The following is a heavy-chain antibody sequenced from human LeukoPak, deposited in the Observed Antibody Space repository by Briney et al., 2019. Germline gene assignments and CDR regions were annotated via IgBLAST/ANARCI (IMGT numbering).Heavy chain of an antibody. CDR2: ISAYNGNT. J-gene: IGHJ6*02. CDR1: GYTFTSYG. CDR3: ARQEWDGPCYYGMDV. D-gene: IGHD1-26*01. Sequence: ASVKVSCKASGYTFTSYGISWVRQAPGQGLEWMGWISAYNGNTNYAQKLQGRVTMTTDTSTSTAYMELRSLRSDDTAVYYCARQEWDGPCYYGMDVWGQGTTVTVSS. V-gene: IGHV1-18*01.